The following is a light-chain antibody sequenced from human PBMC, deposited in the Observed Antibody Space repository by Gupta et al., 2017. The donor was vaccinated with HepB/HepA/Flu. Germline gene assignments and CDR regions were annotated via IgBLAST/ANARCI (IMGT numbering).Light chain of an antibody. CDR3: AAWDDTRGQV. Sequence: QSVLTQPPSVSGTPGQRVTISCSGSRSNIGSNTVNWYQQLPGTAPKLLIYSNNQRPAEVPDRFSGSKSGTSASLAISGRQAEDETNYYCAAWDDTRGQVFGGGTKLTVL. V-gene: IGLV1-44*01. CDR1: RSNIGSNT. CDR2: SNN. J-gene: IGLJ3*02.